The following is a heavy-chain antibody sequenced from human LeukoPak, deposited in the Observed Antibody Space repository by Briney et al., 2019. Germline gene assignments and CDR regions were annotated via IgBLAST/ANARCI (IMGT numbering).Heavy chain of an antibody. CDR3: ARTVVVTAILGY. D-gene: IGHD2-21*02. V-gene: IGHV3-30-3*01. CDR2: ISYDGSNK. CDR1: GFTVSSNY. J-gene: IGHJ4*02. Sequence: PGGSLRLSCAASGFTVSSNYMSWVRQAPGKGLEWVAVISYDGSNKYYADSVKGRFTISRDNSKNTLYLQMNSLRAEDTAVYYCARTVVVTAILGYWGQGTLVTVSS.